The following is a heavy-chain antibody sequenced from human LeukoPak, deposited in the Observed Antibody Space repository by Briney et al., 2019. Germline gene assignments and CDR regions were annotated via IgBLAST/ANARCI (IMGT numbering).Heavy chain of an antibody. CDR3: ARALLYGGSPLGYYYYGMDV. CDR2: IYSGGST. J-gene: IGHJ6*02. Sequence: GGSLRLSCAASGFTVGSNYMSWVRQAPGKGLEWVSVIYSGGSTYYADSVKGRFTISRDNSKNTLYLQMNSLRAEDTAVYYCARALLYGGSPLGYYYYGMDVWGQGTTVTVSS. CDR1: GFTVGSNY. V-gene: IGHV3-66*01. D-gene: IGHD4-23*01.